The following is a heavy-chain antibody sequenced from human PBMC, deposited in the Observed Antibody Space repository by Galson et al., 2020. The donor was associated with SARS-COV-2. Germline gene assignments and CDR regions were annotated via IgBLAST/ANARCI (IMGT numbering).Heavy chain of an antibody. J-gene: IGHJ5*02. Sequence: SETLSLTCTVSGGSISSSSYYWGWIRQPPGKGLEWIGSIYYSGSTYYNPSLKSRVTISVDTSKNQFSLKLSSVTAADTAVYYCARPHRAGSVGYYGSGSYYNWFDPWGQGTLVTVSS. V-gene: IGHV4-39*01. CDR2: IYYSGST. CDR1: GGSISSSSYY. CDR3: ARPHRAGSVGYYGSGSYYNWFDP. D-gene: IGHD3-10*01.